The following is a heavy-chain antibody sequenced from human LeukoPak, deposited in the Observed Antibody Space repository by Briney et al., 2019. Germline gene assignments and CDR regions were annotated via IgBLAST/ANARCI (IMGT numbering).Heavy chain of an antibody. CDR3: AKLPYCSSTSCYVRDY. Sequence: GGSLRLSCAASGFTFSSYAMHWVRQAPGKGLEWVAVISYDGGNKYYADSVKGRFTVSRGSSKNTLYLQMNSLRAEDTAVYYCAKLPYCSSTSCYVRDYWGQGTLVTVSS. D-gene: IGHD2-2*01. J-gene: IGHJ4*02. CDR2: ISYDGGNK. CDR1: GFTFSSYA. V-gene: IGHV3-30*18.